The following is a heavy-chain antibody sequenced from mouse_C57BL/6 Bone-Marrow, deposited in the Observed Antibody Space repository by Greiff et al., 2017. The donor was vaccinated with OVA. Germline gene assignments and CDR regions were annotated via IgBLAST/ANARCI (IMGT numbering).Heavy chain of an antibody. CDR2: ISNGGGST. J-gene: IGHJ4*01. CDR3: ARHGGGIYDGYSYYAMDY. CDR1: GFTFSDYY. V-gene: IGHV5-12*01. Sequence: EVQLVESGGGLVQPGGSLKLSCAASGFTFSDYYMYWVRQTPEKRLEWVAYISNGGGSTYYPDTVKGRFTISRDNAKNTLYLQMSRLKSEDTAMYYCARHGGGIYDGYSYYAMDYWGQGTSVTVSS. D-gene: IGHD2-3*01.